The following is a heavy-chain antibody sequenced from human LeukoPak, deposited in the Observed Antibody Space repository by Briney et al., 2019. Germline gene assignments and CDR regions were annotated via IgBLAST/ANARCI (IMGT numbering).Heavy chain of an antibody. D-gene: IGHD3-22*01. V-gene: IGHV4-59*01. CDR1: GVSISSYY. J-gene: IGHJ4*02. Sequence: SETLSLTCTVSGVSISSYYWSWIRQPPGKGLEWIGYIYYSGSTNYNPSLKSRVTISLDTSKNQFSLKLSSVTAADTAVYYCARSNYYDSSDYYFDYWGQGTLVTVSS. CDR3: ARSNYYDSSDYYFDY. CDR2: IYYSGST.